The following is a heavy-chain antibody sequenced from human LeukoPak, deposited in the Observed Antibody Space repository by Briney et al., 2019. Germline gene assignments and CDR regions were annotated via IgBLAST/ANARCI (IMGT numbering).Heavy chain of an antibody. Sequence: GGSLRLSCAASGFTFDIYGMTWVRQAPGKGLDWVSGISASANSTYYADSVKGRFTISRDNSKNTMYLQMNSLRVDDTAVYYCARGPSCSSTSCYVIGALDIWGQGTMVTVSS. CDR2: ISASANST. CDR1: GFTFDIYG. D-gene: IGHD2-2*01. V-gene: IGHV3-23*01. J-gene: IGHJ3*02. CDR3: ARGPSCSSTSCYVIGALDI.